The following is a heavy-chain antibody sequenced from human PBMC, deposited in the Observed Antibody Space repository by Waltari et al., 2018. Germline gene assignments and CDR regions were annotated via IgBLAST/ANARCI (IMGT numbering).Heavy chain of an antibody. V-gene: IGHV4-39*01. J-gene: IGHJ4*02. D-gene: IGHD1-26*01. CDR3: ARSGTYRGYFDY. Sequence: QLQLQESGPGLVKPSETLSLTCTVSGGSIGSSNNYWGWIRQPPGKGLEWIGSIYYSGNTNYNPSLKSRVTISVETSKNQFSLRLSSATAADTAVYYCARSGTYRGYFDYWGQGTLVTVSS. CDR1: GGSIGSSNNY. CDR2: IYYSGNT.